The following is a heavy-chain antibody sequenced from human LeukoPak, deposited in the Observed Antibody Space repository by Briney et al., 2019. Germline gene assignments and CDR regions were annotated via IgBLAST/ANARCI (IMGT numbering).Heavy chain of an antibody. D-gene: IGHD2-2*01. Sequence: GGSLRLSCATSGFTFSSYGMHWVRQAPGKGLEWVALIWYDGSNKYYADSVKGRFTISRDNSNNTLYLQMNSLRAEDTAVYYCARVSCSITSCSLPYYWGQGTLVTVSS. CDR1: GFTFSSYG. J-gene: IGHJ4*02. CDR2: IWYDGSNK. CDR3: ARVSCSITSCSLPYY. V-gene: IGHV3-33*01.